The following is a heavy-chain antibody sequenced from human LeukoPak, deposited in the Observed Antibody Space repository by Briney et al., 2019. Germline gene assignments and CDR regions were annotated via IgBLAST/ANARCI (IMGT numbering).Heavy chain of an antibody. D-gene: IGHD1-14*01. J-gene: IGHJ3*02. CDR1: GYTFTSYD. Sequence: GASVKVSCKASGYTFTSYDINWVRQATGQGLEWMGWMNPNSGNTGYAQKFQGRVTMTRNTSISTAYMELSSLRSEDTAVYYCARSQGGTEGENDAFDIWGQGTMVTVSS. V-gene: IGHV1-8*01. CDR2: MNPNSGNT. CDR3: ARSQGGTEGENDAFDI.